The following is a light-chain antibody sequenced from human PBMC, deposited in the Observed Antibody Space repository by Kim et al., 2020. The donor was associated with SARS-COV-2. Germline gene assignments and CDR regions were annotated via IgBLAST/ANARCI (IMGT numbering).Light chain of an antibody. CDR3: QYYGRSLYT. J-gene: IGKJ2*01. CDR1: QSLNNNY. V-gene: IGKV3-20*01. CDR2: GVS. Sequence: PGESATLSCRASQSLNNNYLAWYQQKPGQAPRLLIYGVSNRATAIPDRFSGSGSGTDFTLTINRLEPEDFVVYYCQYYGRSLYTFGPGTKLEI.